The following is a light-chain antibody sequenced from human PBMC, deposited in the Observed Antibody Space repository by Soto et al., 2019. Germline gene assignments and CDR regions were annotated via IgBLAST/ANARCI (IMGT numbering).Light chain of an antibody. CDR3: QHRGEWPRT. Sequence: EIVLTQSPATLSLSPGERATLSCRASQSVSNYLAWYQQKPGQAPRLLIYGASNRATGIPARFTGSGSGTDFTLTISSLEPEDFAGYYCQHRGEWPRTFGQGTKLEIK. J-gene: IGKJ2*01. CDR1: QSVSNY. V-gene: IGKV3-11*01. CDR2: GAS.